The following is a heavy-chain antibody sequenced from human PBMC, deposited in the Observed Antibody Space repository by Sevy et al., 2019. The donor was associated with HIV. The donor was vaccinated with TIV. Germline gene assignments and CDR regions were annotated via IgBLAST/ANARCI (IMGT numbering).Heavy chain of an antibody. Sequence: GGSLRLSCAASGFTFSSYGMHWVRQAPGKGLEWVAVISYDGSNKYYADSVKGRFTISRDNSKNTLYLQMNSLRAEDTAVYYCAKDVLDVSRWLPYFDYWGQGTLVTVSS. J-gene: IGHJ4*02. CDR2: ISYDGSNK. D-gene: IGHD6-19*01. CDR1: GFTFSSYG. V-gene: IGHV3-30*18. CDR3: AKDVLDVSRWLPYFDY.